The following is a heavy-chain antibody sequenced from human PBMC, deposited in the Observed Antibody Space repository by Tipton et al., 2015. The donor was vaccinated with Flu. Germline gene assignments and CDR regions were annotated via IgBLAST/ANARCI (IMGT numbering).Heavy chain of an antibody. Sequence: SLRLSCAASGFTVTSSYMSWVRQAPGKGLEWVSVIYGGGTTDYADSVKGRFTISRDNAKNSLYLQMNSLRAEDTAVYYCARVPERNYVDRLDYWGQGTLVTVSS. CDR2: IYGGGTT. CDR3: ARVPERNYVDRLDY. CDR1: GFTVTSSY. D-gene: IGHD4-11*01. V-gene: IGHV3-53*01. J-gene: IGHJ4*02.